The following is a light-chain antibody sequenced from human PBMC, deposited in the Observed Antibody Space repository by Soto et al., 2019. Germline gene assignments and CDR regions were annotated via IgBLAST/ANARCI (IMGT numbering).Light chain of an antibody. V-gene: IGKV3-11*01. J-gene: IGKJ4*01. CDR3: QQRSNWPALT. CDR2: DAS. CDR1: QSVSSY. Sequence: EVVLTQSPATLSWSPGERATRSFRASQSVSSYLAWYQQKPGQAPRLLIYDASNRATGIPARFSGSGSGTDFTLTISSLAPEDFAVYYCQQRSNWPALTFGGGTKADIK.